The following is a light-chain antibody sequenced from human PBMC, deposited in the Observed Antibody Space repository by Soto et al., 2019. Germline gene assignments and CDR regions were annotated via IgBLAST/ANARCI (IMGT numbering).Light chain of an antibody. CDR2: RNN. CDR3: AAWDDSLSGWV. Sequence: QSVLTQPPSASGTPGQRVTISCSGSSSNIGSNYVYWYQQLPGTAPKLLIYRNNQRPSGVPDRFSGSKSGTSASLAISGLRSEDGADYYCAAWDDSLSGWVFGGRTKLTVL. V-gene: IGLV1-47*01. J-gene: IGLJ3*02. CDR1: SSNIGSNY.